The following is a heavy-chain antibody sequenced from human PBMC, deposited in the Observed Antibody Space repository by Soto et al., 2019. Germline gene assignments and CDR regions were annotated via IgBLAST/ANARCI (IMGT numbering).Heavy chain of an antibody. J-gene: IGHJ5*02. CDR3: AKEEAYNWADE. V-gene: IGHV4-4*02. CDR2: SYHSGST. CDR1: SGSISSSNW. Sequence: QVQLQESGPGLVKPSGTLSLTCAVSSGSISSSNWWSWVRQPPGKGLEWIGESYHSGSTNYNPSLNSRVTLSVDTSKNQFSLKLNSVTAADTAVYYCAKEEAYNWADEWGKGILVTVST.